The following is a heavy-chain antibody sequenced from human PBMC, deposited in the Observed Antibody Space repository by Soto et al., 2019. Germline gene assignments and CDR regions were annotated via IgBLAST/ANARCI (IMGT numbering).Heavy chain of an antibody. V-gene: IGHV4-59*01. D-gene: IGHD2-15*01. CDR1: GGSISSYC. Sequence: SETLSLTCTVSGGSISSYCWSWIRQPPGKGLEWIGYIYYSGSTDYNPSLKSRVTISVDTSKNQFSLKLSSVTAADTAVYYCARQKLGYCSGGSCYPRIYYGMDVWGQGTTVTVS. CDR2: IYYSGST. CDR3: ARQKLGYCSGGSCYPRIYYGMDV. J-gene: IGHJ6*02.